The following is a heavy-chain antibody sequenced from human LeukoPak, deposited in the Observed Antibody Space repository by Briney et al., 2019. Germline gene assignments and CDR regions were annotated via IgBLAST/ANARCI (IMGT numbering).Heavy chain of an antibody. J-gene: IGHJ3*02. Sequence: PVASVKFSCKASVYIFTSYYMHWVRQPPGKGLEGMGIINPSGGSKSYAQKFQGRVTMTRDTYTSTVYMELSSLRSEDTAVYYCAIETNYYDSSEDDFDIWGQGTMVTVSS. CDR2: INPSGGSK. CDR3: AIETNYYDSSEDDFDI. CDR1: VYIFTSYY. V-gene: IGHV1-46*01. D-gene: IGHD3-22*01.